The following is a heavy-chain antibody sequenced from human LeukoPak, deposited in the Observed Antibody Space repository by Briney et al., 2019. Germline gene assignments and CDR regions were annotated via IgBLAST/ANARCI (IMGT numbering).Heavy chain of an antibody. J-gene: IGHJ4*02. CDR2: INAANGNT. V-gene: IGHV1-3*01. CDR1: GYRFNSFA. D-gene: IGHD3-22*01. Sequence: ASVKVSCKASGYRFNSFAVHWVRQTPGQRLEWMGWINAANGNTKYSQEFQGRVTITTDASASTAYMELSSLRSEDTAMYYCTRYYYDRSGYYNGHYYFDYWGQGTLVTVSS. CDR3: TRYYYDRSGYYNGHYYFDY.